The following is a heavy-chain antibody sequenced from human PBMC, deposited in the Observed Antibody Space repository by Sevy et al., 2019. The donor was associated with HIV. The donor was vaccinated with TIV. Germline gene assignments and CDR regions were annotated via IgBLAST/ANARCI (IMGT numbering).Heavy chain of an antibody. D-gene: IGHD1-26*01. CDR2: IVVGSGNT. CDR3: AASRRIRSGSYYYYYGMDV. V-gene: IGHV1-58*01. J-gene: IGHJ6*02. CDR1: GFTFTSSA. Sequence: ASVKVSCKASGFTFTSSAVQWVRQARGQRLEWIGWIVVGSGNTNYAQKFQERDTITRDMSTSTAYMELSSLRSEDTAVYYCAASRRIRSGSYYYYYGMDVWGQGTTVTVSS.